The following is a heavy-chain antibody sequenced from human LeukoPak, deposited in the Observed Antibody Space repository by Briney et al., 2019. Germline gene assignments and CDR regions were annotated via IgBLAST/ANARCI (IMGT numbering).Heavy chain of an antibody. Sequence: GGSLRLSCAASGFTFSSYAMHWVRQAPGKGREGVAVISYDGSNKYYADSVKGRFTISSDNYKNTLYLQMNSLSAEDTAVSYCARDRSSNEYYFDYWGQGTLVTVSS. J-gene: IGHJ4*02. V-gene: IGHV3-30-3*01. CDR1: GFTFSSYA. D-gene: IGHD2-2*01. CDR2: ISYDGSNK. CDR3: ARDRSSNEYYFDY.